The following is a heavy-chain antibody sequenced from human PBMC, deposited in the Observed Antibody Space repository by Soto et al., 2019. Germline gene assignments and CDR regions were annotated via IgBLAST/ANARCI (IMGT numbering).Heavy chain of an antibody. CDR1: GFTFSSYS. J-gene: IGHJ6*02. Sequence: PGGSLRLSCAASGFTFSSYSMHWVRQAPGKGLEWVAVIWYDGSNKYYADSVKGRFTISRDNSKNTLYLQMNSLRAEDTAVYYCARVFGEFPRPVLLDVWGQGTTVTGSS. CDR2: IWYDGSNK. V-gene: IGHV3-33*01. D-gene: IGHD3-10*02. CDR3: ARVFGEFPRPVLLDV.